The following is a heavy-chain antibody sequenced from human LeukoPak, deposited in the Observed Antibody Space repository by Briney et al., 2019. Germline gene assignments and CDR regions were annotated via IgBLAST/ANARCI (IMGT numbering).Heavy chain of an antibody. V-gene: IGHV4-38-2*02. CDR3: ARAKVGPDDNWFDP. Sequence: PSETLSLTCTVSGYSISSGYHWGWIRQPPGKGLEWIGSIYHSGSTYYNPSLKSRVTISVDTSKNQFSLKLSSVTAADTAVYYCARAKVGPDDNWFDPWGQGTLVTVSS. D-gene: IGHD4-23*01. CDR2: IYHSGST. J-gene: IGHJ5*02. CDR1: GYSISSGYH.